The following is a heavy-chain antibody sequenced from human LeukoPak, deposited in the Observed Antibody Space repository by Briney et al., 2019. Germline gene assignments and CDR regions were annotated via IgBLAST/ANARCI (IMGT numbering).Heavy chain of an antibody. CDR3: AREGGGAFDI. CDR1: GYTFTGYY. V-gene: IGHV7-4-1*02. J-gene: IGHJ3*02. CDR2: INTNTGNP. Sequence: ASVTVSCKASGYTFTGYYMHWVRQAPGQGLEWMGWINTNTGNPTYAQGFTGRFVFSLDTSVSTAYLQISSLKAEDTAVYYCAREGGGAFDIWGQGTMVTVSS.